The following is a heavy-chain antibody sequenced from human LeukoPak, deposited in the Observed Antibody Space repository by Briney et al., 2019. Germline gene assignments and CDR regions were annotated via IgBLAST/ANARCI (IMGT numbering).Heavy chain of an antibody. J-gene: IGHJ4*02. CDR2: IKQDGSEK. Sequence: PGGSLRLSCAASGFTFSSYWMSWVRQAPGKGLEWVANIKQDGSEKYYVDSVKGRFTISRDNAKNSLYLQMNSLRAEDTAVYYCARDPLGYCSGGSCYYFNYWGQGTLVTVSS. D-gene: IGHD2-15*01. CDR1: GFTFSSYW. V-gene: IGHV3-7*01. CDR3: ARDPLGYCSGGSCYYFNY.